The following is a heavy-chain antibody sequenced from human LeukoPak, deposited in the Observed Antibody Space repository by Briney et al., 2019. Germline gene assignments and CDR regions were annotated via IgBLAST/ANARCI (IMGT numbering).Heavy chain of an antibody. V-gene: IGHV3-11*01. D-gene: IGHD5-12*01. CDR2: ISSSGSTI. CDR1: GFTFSDYY. CDR3: ARLMAPIGKRLTPFDY. J-gene: IGHJ4*02. Sequence: GGSLRLSCAASGFTFSDYYMSWIRQAPGKGLEWVSYISSSGSTIYYADSVKGRFTISRDNSKNTLYLQLNSLRGDDTAVYYCARLMAPIGKRLTPFDYWGQGTLVTVSS.